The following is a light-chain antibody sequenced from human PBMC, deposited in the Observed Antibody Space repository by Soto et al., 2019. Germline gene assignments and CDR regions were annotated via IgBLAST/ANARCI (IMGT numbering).Light chain of an antibody. Sequence: EIVLTQSPGTLSLPPGERATLSCRASQSINSSYLAWYQQKPGQAPRLLIYGASSRATGIPDRFSGSGSGTDFTLTISRLEPEDFAVYYCQQYGSSPLYTFGQGTKLEIK. CDR3: QQYGSSPLYT. J-gene: IGKJ2*01. CDR1: QSINSSY. V-gene: IGKV3-20*01. CDR2: GAS.